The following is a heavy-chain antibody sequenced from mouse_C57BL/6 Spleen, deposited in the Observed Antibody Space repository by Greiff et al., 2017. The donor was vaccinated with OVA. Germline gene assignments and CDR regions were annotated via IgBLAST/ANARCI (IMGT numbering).Heavy chain of an antibody. J-gene: IGHJ1*03. CDR2: IHPNSGST. Sequence: VQLQQPGAELVKPGASVKLSCKASGYTFTSYWMHWVKQRPGQGLEWIGMIHPNSGSTNYNEKFKIKATLTVDKSSSTAYMQLSSLTSEDSAVYYCAYDYSSDVWGTGTTVTVSS. D-gene: IGHD2-4*01. CDR1: GYTFTSYW. V-gene: IGHV1-64*01. CDR3: AYDYSSDV.